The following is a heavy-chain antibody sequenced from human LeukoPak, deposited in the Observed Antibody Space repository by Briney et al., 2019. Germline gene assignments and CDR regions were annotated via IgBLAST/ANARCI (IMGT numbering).Heavy chain of an antibody. CDR3: ARHLTSGVTDFDY. CDR2: IYYSGST. V-gene: IGHV4-39*01. J-gene: IGHJ4*02. CDR1: GGSISSSSYY. D-gene: IGHD3-3*01. Sequence: SETLSLTCTVSGGSISSSSYYWGWIRQPPGKGLEWIGSIYYSGSTYYNPSLKSRVTISVDTSKNQFSLKLSSVTAADTAVYYCARHLTSGVTDFDYWGQGTLVTVSS.